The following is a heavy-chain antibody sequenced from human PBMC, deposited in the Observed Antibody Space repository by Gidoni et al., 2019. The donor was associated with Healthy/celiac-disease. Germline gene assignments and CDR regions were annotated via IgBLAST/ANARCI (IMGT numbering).Heavy chain of an antibody. CDR1: GFTFSSYS. V-gene: IGHV3-21*01. CDR2: ISSSSSYI. D-gene: IGHD1-26*01. J-gene: IGHJ4*02. Sequence: EVQLVESGGGLVKPGGSLRLSCAASGFTFSSYSMNWVLQAPGKGLEWVSSISSSSSYIYCADSVKGRFTISRDNAKNSLYLQMNSLRAEDTAVYYCARDLRATRLDYWGQGTLVTVSS. CDR3: ARDLRATRLDY.